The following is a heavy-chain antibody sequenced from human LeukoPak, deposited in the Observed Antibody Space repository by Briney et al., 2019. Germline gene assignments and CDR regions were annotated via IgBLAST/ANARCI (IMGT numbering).Heavy chain of an antibody. D-gene: IGHD2-2*01. CDR1: GFTFSSYG. CDR2: IWYDGSNK. J-gene: IGHJ4*02. Sequence: GRSLRLSCAASGFTFSSYGMHWVRQAPGKGLEWVAVIWYDGSNKYCADSVKGRFTISRDNSKNTLYLQMNSLRAEDTAVYYCARGYCSSTSCAPTSSSWEYFDYWGQGTLVTISS. CDR3: ARGYCSSTSCAPTSSSWEYFDY. V-gene: IGHV3-33*01.